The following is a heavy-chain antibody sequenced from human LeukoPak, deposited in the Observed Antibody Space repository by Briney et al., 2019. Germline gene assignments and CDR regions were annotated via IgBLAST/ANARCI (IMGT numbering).Heavy chain of an antibody. J-gene: IGHJ4*02. Sequence: PSETLSLTCTVSGGSISSSSYYWGWIRQPPGKGLEWIGSIYYSGSTYYNPSLKSRVTISVDTSKNQFSLKLSSVTAADTAAYYCARPSGPIAVAGYYFDYWGQGTPVTVSS. D-gene: IGHD6-19*01. CDR1: GGSISSSSYY. V-gene: IGHV4-39*01. CDR2: IYYSGST. CDR3: ARPSGPIAVAGYYFDY.